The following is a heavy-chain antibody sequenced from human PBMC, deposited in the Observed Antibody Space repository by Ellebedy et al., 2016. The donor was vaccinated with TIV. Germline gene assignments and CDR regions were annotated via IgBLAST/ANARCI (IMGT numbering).Heavy chain of an antibody. CDR2: ISNSGSTI. Sequence: GESLKISCAASGFTFSNYAMSWVRQAPGKGLEYVSSISNSGSTIYYADSVKGRFTISRDNAKNSLYLQMNSLTTEDTAVYYCVRGDKREDWGQGTLVIVSS. CDR1: GFTFSNYA. V-gene: IGHV3-21*06. J-gene: IGHJ4*02. CDR3: VRGDKRED. D-gene: IGHD2-21*02.